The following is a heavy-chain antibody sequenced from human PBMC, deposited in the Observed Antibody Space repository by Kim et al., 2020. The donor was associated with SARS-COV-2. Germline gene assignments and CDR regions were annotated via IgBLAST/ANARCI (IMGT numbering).Heavy chain of an antibody. D-gene: IGHD2-21*01. V-gene: IGHV2-5*01. CDR3: AHNVVAKSAFDY. J-gene: IGHJ4*02. Sequence: RYKPSMKSRLTITKDTSKKQAVLTMTSMEPADTATYYCAHNVVAKSAFDYWGQGTLVTVSS.